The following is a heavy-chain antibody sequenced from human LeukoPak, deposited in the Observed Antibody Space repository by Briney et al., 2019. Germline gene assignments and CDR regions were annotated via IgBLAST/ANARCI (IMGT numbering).Heavy chain of an antibody. CDR2: ISGSGGST. Sequence: GGSLRLSCAASGFTFSSYAMSWVRRAPGKGLEWGSVISGSGGSTYYADSVKGRFTNSRDNSKNTLYLQMNSLRDEDTAVYYCAKAEESVGYYDILTGYYRWAPELDYWVQGTMVSVPS. CDR3: AKAEESVGYYDILTGYYRWAPELDY. J-gene: IGHJ4*02. D-gene: IGHD3-9*01. CDR1: GFTFSSYA. V-gene: IGHV3-23*01.